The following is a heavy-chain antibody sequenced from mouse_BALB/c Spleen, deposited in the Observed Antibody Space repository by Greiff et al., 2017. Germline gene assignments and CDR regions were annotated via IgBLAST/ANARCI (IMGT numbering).Heavy chain of an antibody. CDR1: GFSLTSYG. Sequence: VQGVESGPGLVQPSQSLSITCTVSGFSLTSYGVHWVRQSPGKGLEWLGVIWSGGSTDYNAAFISRLSISKDNSKSQVFFKMNSLQANDTAIYYCARFITTVVDYAMDYWGQGTSVTVSS. D-gene: IGHD1-1*01. J-gene: IGHJ4*01. CDR2: IWSGGST. V-gene: IGHV2-2*02. CDR3: ARFITTVVDYAMDY.